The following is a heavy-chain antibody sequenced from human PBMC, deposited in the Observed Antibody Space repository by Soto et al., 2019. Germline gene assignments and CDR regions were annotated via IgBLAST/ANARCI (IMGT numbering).Heavy chain of an antibody. CDR2: ISFDGSNI. CDR3: GRRKRGAGLHV. CDR1: GFTFSTYA. V-gene: IGHV3-30-3*01. J-gene: IGHJ6*02. Sequence: QVQLVESGGGVVQPGRSLRLSCAASGFTFSTYAMHWVRQAPGKGLEWVALISFDGSNIYFADSVKGRFTVSRDNSQKPLYQKKNSLRAGNTAVYYCGRRKRGAGLHVWGQGPAVAFPS.